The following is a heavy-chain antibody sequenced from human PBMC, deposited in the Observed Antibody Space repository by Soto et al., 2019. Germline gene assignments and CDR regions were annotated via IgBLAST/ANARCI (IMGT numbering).Heavy chain of an antibody. D-gene: IGHD3-22*01. CDR3: AKGTHYYDSSGYYYVWHYFDY. V-gene: IGHV3-11*01. Sequence: GGSLRLSCAASGFTFSDYYMSWIRQAPGKGLEWVSYISSSGSTIYYADSVKGRFTISRDNAKNTLYLQMNSLRAEDTAVYYCAKGTHYYDSSGYYYVWHYFDYWGQGTLVTVSS. J-gene: IGHJ4*02. CDR2: ISSSGSTI. CDR1: GFTFSDYY.